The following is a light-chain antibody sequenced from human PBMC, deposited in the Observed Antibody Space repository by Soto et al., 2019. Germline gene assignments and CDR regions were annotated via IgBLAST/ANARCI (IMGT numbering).Light chain of an antibody. J-gene: IGLJ1*01. CDR2: EVS. CDR1: SSDVGGYNY. CDR3: ISYAGSNNFV. Sequence: QSVLTQPPSASGSPGQSVTISCTGTSSDVGGYNYVSWYQQHPGKAPKLMIYEVSKRPSGVPDRFSGSKSGNTASLTVSGLQDEDETDYYCISYAGSNNFVFGTGTKVTVL. V-gene: IGLV2-8*01.